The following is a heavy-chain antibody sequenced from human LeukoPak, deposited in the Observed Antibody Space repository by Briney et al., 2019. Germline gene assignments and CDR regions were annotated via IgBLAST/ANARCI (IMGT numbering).Heavy chain of an antibody. CDR2: KYSGGGT. V-gene: IGHV4-59*01. Sequence: PSETLSLTCIVSGGSISAYDWSWIRQPPGKGLEWIAYKYSGGGTNYNPSFKSRVTISVDTSKNQLSLELRSVTAADTAIYYCAKTLGGCGGHCLGFLRHWGQGTLVTVPS. CDR3: AKTLGGCGGHCLGFLRH. CDR1: GGSISAYD. J-gene: IGHJ1*01. D-gene: IGHD2-21*02.